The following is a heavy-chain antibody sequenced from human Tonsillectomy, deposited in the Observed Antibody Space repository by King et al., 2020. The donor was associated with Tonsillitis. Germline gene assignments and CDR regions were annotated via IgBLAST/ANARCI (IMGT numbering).Heavy chain of an antibody. D-gene: IGHD4-23*01. J-gene: IGHJ4*02. V-gene: IGHV3-15*01. CDR1: GFTFSNAW. CDR2: MKSKTDGGTT. Sequence: VQLVESGGGLVKPGGSLRLSCAASGFTFSNAWMSWVRQAPGKGLEWVGRMKSKTDGGTTDHPAPVKGRFIISRADSKNTLYLQMISLKTEDTAVYYCTTAGGGNSFDYWGQGTLVTVSS. CDR3: TTAGGGNSFDY.